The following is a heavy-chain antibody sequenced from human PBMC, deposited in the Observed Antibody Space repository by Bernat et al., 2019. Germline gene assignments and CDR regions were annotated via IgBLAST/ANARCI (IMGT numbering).Heavy chain of an antibody. CDR2: IYSGGST. D-gene: IGHD4/OR15-4a*01. V-gene: IGHV3-66*01. Sequence: EVQLVESGGGLVQPGGSLRLSCAASGFTVSSNYMSWVRQAPGKGLEWVSVIYSGGSTYYADSVKGRFTISRDNSKNTLYLQMNSLRAEDTAVYYCARDGATANYYAFDIWGQGTMVTVSS. CDR1: GFTVSSNY. CDR3: ARDGATANYYAFDI. J-gene: IGHJ3*02.